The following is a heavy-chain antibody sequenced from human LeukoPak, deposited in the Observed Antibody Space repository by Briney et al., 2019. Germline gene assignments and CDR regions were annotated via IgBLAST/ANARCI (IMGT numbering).Heavy chain of an antibody. D-gene: IGHD3-10*01. CDR1: GGSISSSSYY. CDR3: ARRRKNGSGRGRFDP. Sequence: NSSETLSLTCTVSGGSISSSSYYWDWIRQPPGKGLEWIGGIYYSGSTYYNPSLKSRVTISVDTSKNQFSLKLSSVTAADTAVYYCARRRKNGSGRGRFDPWGQGTLVTVSS. J-gene: IGHJ5*02. CDR2: IYYSGST. V-gene: IGHV4-39*01.